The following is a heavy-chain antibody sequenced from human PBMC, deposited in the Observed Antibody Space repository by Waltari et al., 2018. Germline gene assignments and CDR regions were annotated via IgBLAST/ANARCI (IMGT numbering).Heavy chain of an antibody. V-gene: IGHV1-18*01. CDR3: AKDADYGSGSNHFDF. CDR1: GYIFNHYG. D-gene: IGHD3-10*01. Sequence: QIQLVQSGTEVKEPGDSVRVSCKASGYIFNHYGVRWVRQTPGQGFEWMGWISAYNGNTNYAPKFEGRVTMTTDTSTSTAYMELRSLRSDDSAVYYCAKDADYGSGSNHFDFWGQGTLVTVSS. J-gene: IGHJ4*02. CDR2: ISAYNGNT.